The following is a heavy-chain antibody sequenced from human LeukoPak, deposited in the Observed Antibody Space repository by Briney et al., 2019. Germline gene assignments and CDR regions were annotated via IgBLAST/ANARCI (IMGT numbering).Heavy chain of an antibody. Sequence: ASVTVSCKASGYTFTGYYMHWVRQAPGQGLEWMGWINPNSGGTNYAQKFQGRVTMTRDTSISTAYMELSRLRSDDTAVYYCARGGKWLVLYYYYGMDVWGQGTTVTVSS. D-gene: IGHD6-19*01. V-gene: IGHV1-2*02. CDR3: ARGGKWLVLYYYYGMDV. CDR1: GYTFTGYY. J-gene: IGHJ6*02. CDR2: INPNSGGT.